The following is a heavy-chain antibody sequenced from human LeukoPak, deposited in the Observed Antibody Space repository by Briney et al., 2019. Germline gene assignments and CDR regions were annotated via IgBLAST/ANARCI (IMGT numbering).Heavy chain of an antibody. CDR1: GGSISSYY. CDR2: IYYSGST. J-gene: IGHJ4*02. D-gene: IGHD3-22*01. Sequence: SETLSLTCTVSGGSISSYYWRWIRQPPGKGLEWIGYIYYSGSTNYNPSLKSRVTISVDTSKNQFSLKLSSVTAADTAVYYCASKYYYDSSGYYYWGQGTLVTVSS. CDR3: ASKYYYDSSGYYY. V-gene: IGHV4-59*08.